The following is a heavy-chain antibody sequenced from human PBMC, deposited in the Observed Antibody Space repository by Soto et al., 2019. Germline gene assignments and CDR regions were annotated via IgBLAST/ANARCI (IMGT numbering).Heavy chain of an antibody. V-gene: IGHV1-18*01. CDR1: GYTFTSYG. D-gene: IGHD2-15*01. CDR3: ARDHTSCYSGGCCYNWFDP. Sequence: ASVKVSCKASGYTFTSYGISWVRQAPGQGLEWMGWISAYNGNTNYAQKLQGRVTMTTDTSTSTAYMELRSLRSDDTAVYYCARDHTSCYSGGCCYNWFDPWGQGTLVTVSS. CDR2: ISAYNGNT. J-gene: IGHJ5*02.